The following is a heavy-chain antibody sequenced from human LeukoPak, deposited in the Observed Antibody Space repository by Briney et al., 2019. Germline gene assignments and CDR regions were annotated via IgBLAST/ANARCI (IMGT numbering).Heavy chain of an antibody. Sequence: SETLSLTCAVYGGSFSGYYWSWIRQPPGKGLEWIGEINHSGSINYNPSLKSRVTISVDTSKNQFSLKLSSVTAADTAVYYCARGSNQIYYDSSGYYWGKTYYFDYWGQGTLVTVSS. D-gene: IGHD3-22*01. J-gene: IGHJ4*02. CDR2: INHSGSI. CDR1: GGSFSGYY. V-gene: IGHV4-34*01. CDR3: ARGSNQIYYDSSGYYWGKTYYFDY.